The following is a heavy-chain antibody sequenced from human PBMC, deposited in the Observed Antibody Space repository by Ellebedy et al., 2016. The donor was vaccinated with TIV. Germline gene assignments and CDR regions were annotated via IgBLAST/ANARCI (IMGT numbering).Heavy chain of an antibody. V-gene: IGHV3-49*03. CDR3: TPGVGELRD. J-gene: IGHJ4*02. CDR1: GFTFGDYA. CDR2: IRSKAYGGTT. D-gene: IGHD1-7*01. Sequence: GESLKISXTASGFTFGDYAMSWFRQAPGKGLEWVGFIRSKAYGGTTEYAASVKGRFTISRDDSKSIAYLQMNSLKTEDTAVYYCTPGVGELRDWGQGTLVTVSS.